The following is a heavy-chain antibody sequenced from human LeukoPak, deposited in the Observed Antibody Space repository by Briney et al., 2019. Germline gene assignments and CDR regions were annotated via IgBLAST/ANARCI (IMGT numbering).Heavy chain of an antibody. CDR3: ASPYSSGWYSFDY. V-gene: IGHV3-21*01. Sequence: GGSLRLSCAASGFTFSSYTMNWVRQAPGKGLEWVSSISSTSTYIHYADSVKGRFTISRDNAKNTLYLQMNSLRAEDTAVYYCASPYSSGWYSFDYWGQGTLVTVSS. CDR2: ISSTSTYI. D-gene: IGHD6-19*01. J-gene: IGHJ4*02. CDR1: GFTFSSYT.